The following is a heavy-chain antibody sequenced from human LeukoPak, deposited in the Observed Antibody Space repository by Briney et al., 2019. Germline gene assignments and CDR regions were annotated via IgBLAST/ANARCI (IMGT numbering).Heavy chain of an antibody. Sequence: SETLSLTCTVSGGSINTNSYSWGWLRQPPGKGLEWIGYIYHSGSTKYNPSLKSRVTVSVDTSKNQFSLKLSSVTAADTAVYYCARDGYSGNDGLWGQGSLVTVSS. D-gene: IGHD5-12*01. CDR1: GGSINTNSYS. CDR2: IYHSGST. J-gene: IGHJ4*02. V-gene: IGHV4-61*01. CDR3: ARDGYSGNDGL.